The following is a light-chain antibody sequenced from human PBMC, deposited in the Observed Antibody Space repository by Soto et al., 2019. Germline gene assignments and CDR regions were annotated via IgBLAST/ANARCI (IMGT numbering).Light chain of an antibody. V-gene: IGKV3-20*01. CDR2: GAS. CDR3: QQYGSSPIT. CDR1: QSVSSY. J-gene: IGKJ5*01. Sequence: EIGLTQSPATLSLSPGERATFSCRASQSVSSYLAWYQQKPGQAPRLLIYGASSRATGIPDRFSGSGSGTDFTLTISRLEPEDFAVYYCQQYGSSPITFGQGTRLEIK.